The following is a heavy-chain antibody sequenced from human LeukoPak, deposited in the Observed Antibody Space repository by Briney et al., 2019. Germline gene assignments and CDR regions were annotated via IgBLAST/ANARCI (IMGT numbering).Heavy chain of an antibody. J-gene: IGHJ6*02. D-gene: IGHD2-2*01. CDR3: AFGCSSTSCYHDDYYYGMDV. Sequence: ASVKVSCKASGYTFTGYYMHWVRQAPGQGLEWMGWMNPNSGNTGYAQKFQGRVTMTRNTSISTAYMELSSLRSEDTAVYYCAFGCSSTSCYHDDYYYGMDVWGQRTTVTVSS. V-gene: IGHV1-8*02. CDR2: MNPNSGNT. CDR1: GYTFTGYY.